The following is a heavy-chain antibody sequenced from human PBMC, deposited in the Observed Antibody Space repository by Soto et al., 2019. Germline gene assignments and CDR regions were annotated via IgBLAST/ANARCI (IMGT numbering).Heavy chain of an antibody. V-gene: IGHV4-31*03. CDR3: ARRELLWQVFDY. D-gene: IGHD3-10*01. CDR1: GGSISSGGYY. Sequence: TLSLTCTVSGGSISSGGYYWSWIRQHPGKGLEWIGYIYYSGSTYYNPSLKSRVTISVDTSKNQFSLKLSSVTAADTAVYYCARRELLWQVFDYWGQGTLVTVSS. CDR2: IYYSGST. J-gene: IGHJ4*02.